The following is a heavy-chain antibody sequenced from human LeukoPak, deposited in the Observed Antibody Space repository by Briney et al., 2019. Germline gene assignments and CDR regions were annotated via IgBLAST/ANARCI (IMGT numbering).Heavy chain of an antibody. CDR1: GFTFSSYA. V-gene: IGHV3-23*01. Sequence: PGGSLRLSCAASGFTFSSYAMHWVRQAPGRGLEWVSSISGSGDNRNYADSVKGRFTISRDNSKNSLYLQMNSLRAEDTAVYYCARDPGYCSGGSCYSYFDYWGQGTLVTVSS. J-gene: IGHJ4*02. CDR3: ARDPGYCSGGSCYSYFDY. CDR2: ISGSGDNR. D-gene: IGHD2-15*01.